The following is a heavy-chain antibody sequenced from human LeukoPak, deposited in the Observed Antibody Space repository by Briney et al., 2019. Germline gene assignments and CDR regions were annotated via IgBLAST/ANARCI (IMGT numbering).Heavy chain of an antibody. CDR2: INPSGGST. V-gene: IGHV1-46*01. J-gene: IGHJ6*03. Sequence: ASVKVSCKASGYTFTSYYMHWVRQAPGQGLEWMGIINPSGGSTSYAQKFQGRVTMTRDMSTSTVYMELSSLRSEDTAVYYCATGLLVGYSYGPNYYYYYYMDVWGKGTTVTVSS. D-gene: IGHD5-18*01. CDR1: GYTFTSYY. CDR3: ATGLLVGYSYGPNYYYYYYMDV.